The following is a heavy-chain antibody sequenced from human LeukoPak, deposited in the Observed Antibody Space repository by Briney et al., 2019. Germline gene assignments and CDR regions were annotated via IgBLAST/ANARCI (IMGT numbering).Heavy chain of an antibody. D-gene: IGHD3-10*02. CDR1: GFTFSTYA. CDR3: SKGVCSGSYWPFDY. CDR2: ITATGGST. J-gene: IGHJ4*02. Sequence: GGSLRLSCIVSGFTFSTYAMRWVRQAPGKGLEWVSLITATGGSTYYADSVKGRFPLSRYNSKNTLYLQMNDLRAEGTAGYCCSKGVCSGSYWPFDYWGQGTLVTVSS. V-gene: IGHV3-23*01.